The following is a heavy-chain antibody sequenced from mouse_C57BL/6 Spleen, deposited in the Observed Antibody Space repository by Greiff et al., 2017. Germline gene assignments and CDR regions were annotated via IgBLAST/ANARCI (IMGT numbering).Heavy chain of an antibody. CDR1: GYTFTSYW. J-gene: IGHJ2*01. CDR3: ARSPYYYCSSLYYFDY. D-gene: IGHD1-1*01. CDR2: IDPSDSYT. V-gene: IGHV1-69*01. Sequence: QVQLQQPGAELVMPGASVKLSCKASGYTFTSYWMHWVKQRPGQGLEWIGEIDPSDSYTNYNQKFEGKYTLTVNKSSSTAYMQHSSLTSQDSAVYYCARSPYYYCSSLYYFDYWGQGTTLTVSS.